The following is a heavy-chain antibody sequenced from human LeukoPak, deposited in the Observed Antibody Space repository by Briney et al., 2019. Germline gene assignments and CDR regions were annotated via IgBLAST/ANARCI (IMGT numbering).Heavy chain of an antibody. V-gene: IGHV3-15*01. Sequence: GGSLRLPCAASGFIFSNAWMSWVRQAPGKGLEWVGRIKSKTDGRTTDYAAPVKGRFTISRYDSKNTLYLQMTRLKAEGTAVYYCTTAGNGYRRSWYVGYWGQGTLVTVSS. J-gene: IGHJ4*02. D-gene: IGHD6-13*01. CDR3: TTAGNGYRRSWYVGY. CDR2: IKSKTDGRTT. CDR1: GFIFSNAW.